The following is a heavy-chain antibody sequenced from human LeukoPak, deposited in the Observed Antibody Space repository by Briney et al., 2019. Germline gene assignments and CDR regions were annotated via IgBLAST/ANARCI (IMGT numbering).Heavy chain of an antibody. V-gene: IGHV4-59*01. J-gene: IGHJ4*02. Sequence: SETLSLTCTVSGGSISRYYWSWIRQPPGKGLEWIGYIYYSGSTNYNPSLKSRVTISVDTSKNQFSLKLSSVTAADTALYYCARGVEYSSSSGLGYWGKRTLVTVSS. D-gene: IGHD6-6*01. CDR3: ARGVEYSSSSGLGY. CDR1: GGSISRYY. CDR2: IYYSGST.